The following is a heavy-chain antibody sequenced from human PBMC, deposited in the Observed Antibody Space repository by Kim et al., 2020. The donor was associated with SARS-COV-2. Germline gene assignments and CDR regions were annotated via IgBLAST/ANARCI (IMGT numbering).Heavy chain of an antibody. CDR3: AKAQSITIFGVISRFDS. J-gene: IGHJ4*02. CDR2: ISGSGGST. D-gene: IGHD3-3*01. Sequence: GGSLRLSCAASGFTFSSYAMSWVRQAPGKGLEWVSTISGSGGSTYYADSVKGRFTIPRDNSKNTLYLQMNSLRAEDTAVYYCAKAQSITIFGVISRFDSWGQGTLVTVSS. V-gene: IGHV3-23*01. CDR1: GFTFSSYA.